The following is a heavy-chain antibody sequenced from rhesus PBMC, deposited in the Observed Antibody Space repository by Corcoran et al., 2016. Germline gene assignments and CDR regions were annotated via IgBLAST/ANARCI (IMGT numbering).Heavy chain of an antibody. J-gene: IGHJ5-2*02. V-gene: IGHV4-76*01. CDR1: GGSLRGGYD. D-gene: IGHD4-29*01. Sequence: QVQLQESGPGLVKPSDTLSLTCAVSGGSLRGGYDWSWIPQPPGPGPEWIGYSYGRRGSTNYNPSLKNRVTSSKDTSKNQFSLKLSAVTAADTAVYYCARETVAAMSRGSLDVWGRGVLVTVSS. CDR3: ARETVAAMSRGSLDV. CDR2: SYGRRGST.